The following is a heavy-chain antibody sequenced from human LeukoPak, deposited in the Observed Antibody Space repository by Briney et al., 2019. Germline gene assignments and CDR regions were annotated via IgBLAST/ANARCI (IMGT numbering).Heavy chain of an antibody. V-gene: IGHV3-23*01. D-gene: IGHD6-19*01. CDR2: ISGDGGHT. CDR3: AKKGHTRDWYDYFDS. J-gene: IGHJ4*02. CDR1: GFTFRSYA. Sequence: GGSLRLSCAASGFTFRSYAMSWVRQAPGKGLEWVSAISGDGGHTSHADSVKGRFTISRDNSRNTLYLQMNSLGAEDTAIYYCAKKGHTRDWYDYFDSWGQGTLVTVSS.